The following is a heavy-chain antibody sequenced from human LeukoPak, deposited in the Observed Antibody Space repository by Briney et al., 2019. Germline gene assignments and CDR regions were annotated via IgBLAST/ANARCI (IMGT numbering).Heavy chain of an antibody. D-gene: IGHD6-19*01. CDR2: ISSSSSYT. Sequence: GGSLRLSCAASGFTFSDYYMSWIRQAPGKGLEWVSYISSSSSYTNYADSVKGRFTISRDNAKNSLYLQMNSLRAEDTAVYYCVRESIAVAGTDYWGQGTLVTVSS. J-gene: IGHJ4*02. CDR1: GFTFSDYY. CDR3: VRESIAVAGTDY. V-gene: IGHV3-11*06.